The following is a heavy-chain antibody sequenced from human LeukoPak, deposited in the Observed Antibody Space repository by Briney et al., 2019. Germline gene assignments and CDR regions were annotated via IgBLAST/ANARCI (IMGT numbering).Heavy chain of an antibody. J-gene: IGHJ6*04. V-gene: IGHV3-48*03. D-gene: IGHD3-10*02. CDR3: AELGITMIGGV. Sequence: AGGSLRLSCAASGFTFSSYEMNWVRQAPGKGLEWVPYISSSGSTIYYADSVKGRFTISRDNAKNSLYLQMNSLRAEDTAVYYCAELGITMIGGVWGKGTTVTISS. CDR2: ISSSGSTI. CDR1: GFTFSSYE.